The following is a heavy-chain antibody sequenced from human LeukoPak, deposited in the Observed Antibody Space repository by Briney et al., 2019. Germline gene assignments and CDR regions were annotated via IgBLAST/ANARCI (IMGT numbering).Heavy chain of an antibody. CDR1: GFTFSSYA. J-gene: IGHJ3*01. D-gene: IGHD6-25*01. Sequence: GRSLRLSCAASGFTFSSYAMHWVRQAPGKGLEWVSSISSSSSYIYYADSVKGRFTISRDNSKNTLFLQMNTLRAEDTALYYCAKPGGPGIAARGAFDSWGQGTLVTVSS. CDR3: AKPGGPGIAARGAFDS. V-gene: IGHV3-21*04. CDR2: ISSSSSYI.